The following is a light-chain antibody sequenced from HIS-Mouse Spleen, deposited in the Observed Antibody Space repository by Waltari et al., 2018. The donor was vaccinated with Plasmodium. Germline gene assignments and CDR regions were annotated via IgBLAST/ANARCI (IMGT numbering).Light chain of an antibody. CDR1: RSDVGSYNL. V-gene: IGLV2-23*01. J-gene: IGLJ3*02. Sequence: QSALTQPASVSGSPGQSITISCTGTRSDVGSYNLVSLYQQHPGKAPKLMIYEGSKRPSGVSNRFSGSKSGNTASLTISGLQAEDEADYYCCSYAGSSTNWVFGGGTKLTVL. CDR3: CSYAGSSTNWV. CDR2: EGS.